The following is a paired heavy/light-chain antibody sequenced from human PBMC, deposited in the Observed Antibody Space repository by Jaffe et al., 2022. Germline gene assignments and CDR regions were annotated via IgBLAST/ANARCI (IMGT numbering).Heavy chain of an antibody. CDR2: ISSSGSTI. J-gene: IGHJ3*02. V-gene: IGHV3-48*03. CDR3: ARGIPDLTQWLDENDAFDI. CDR1: GFTFSSYE. D-gene: IGHD6-19*01. Sequence: EVQLVESGGGLVQPGGSLRLSCAASGFTFSSYEMNWVRQAPGKGLEWVSYISSSGSTIYYADSVKGRFTISRDNAKNSLYLQMNSLRAEDTAVYYCARGIPDLTQWLDENDAFDIWGQGTMVTVSS.
Light chain of an antibody. J-gene: IGKJ1*01. CDR1: QGISSA. V-gene: IGKV1-13*02. CDR3: QQFNSYPPTWT. Sequence: AIQLTQSPSSLSASVGDRVTITCRASQGISSALAWYQQKPGKAPKLLIYDASSLESGVPSRFSGSGSGTDFTLTISSLQPEDFATYYCQQFNSYPPTWTFGQGTKVEIK. CDR2: DAS.